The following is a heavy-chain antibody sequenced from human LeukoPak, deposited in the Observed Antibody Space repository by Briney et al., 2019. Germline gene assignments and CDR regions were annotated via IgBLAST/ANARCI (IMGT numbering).Heavy chain of an antibody. J-gene: IGHJ3*02. CDR3: ASRRSGAFDI. CDR2: IYYSGST. V-gene: IGHV4-39*01. D-gene: IGHD3-10*01. Sequence: SETLSLTCTVSGGSISSSSYYWGWIRQPPGKGLEWIGSIYYSGSTYYNPSLKSRVTISVDTSKNQFSLKLSSVTAADTAVYYCASRRSGAFDIWGQGTMVTVPS. CDR1: GGSISSSSYY.